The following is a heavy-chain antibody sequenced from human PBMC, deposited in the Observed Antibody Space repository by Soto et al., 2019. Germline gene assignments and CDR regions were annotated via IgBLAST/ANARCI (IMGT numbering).Heavy chain of an antibody. Sequence: SETLSLTCTVSGGSISSYYWIWIRQPPGKGLEWIGYISYSGSTNYNPSLKSRPTISVDTSKNQFSLKLRSVTAGDTAVYYCARASPYGDYALDYWGQGTLVTVSS. CDR1: GGSISSYY. CDR3: ARASPYGDYALDY. J-gene: IGHJ4*02. CDR2: ISYSGST. V-gene: IGHV4-59*01. D-gene: IGHD4-17*01.